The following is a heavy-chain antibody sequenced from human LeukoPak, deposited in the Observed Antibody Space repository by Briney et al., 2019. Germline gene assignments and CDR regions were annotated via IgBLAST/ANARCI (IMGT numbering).Heavy chain of an antibody. CDR2: IYHSGST. Sequence: SETLSLTCTVSGYSISSGYYWGWIRQPPGKGLEWIGSIYHSGSTYYNPSLKSRVTISVDTSKNQFSLKLSSVTATDTAVYYCARVRLTKLYYFDYWGQGTLVTVSS. CDR1: GYSISSGYY. J-gene: IGHJ4*02. V-gene: IGHV4-38-2*02. CDR3: ARVRLTKLYYFDY. D-gene: IGHD5-12*01.